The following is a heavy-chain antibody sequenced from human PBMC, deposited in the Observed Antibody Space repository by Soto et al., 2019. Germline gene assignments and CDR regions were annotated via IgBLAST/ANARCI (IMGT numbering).Heavy chain of an antibody. CDR2: ISGSGGST. V-gene: IGHV3-23*01. CDR3: AKDAPMTTVTTPLFDY. J-gene: IGHJ4*02. CDR1: GFTFSSYA. Sequence: GGSLRLSCAASGFTFSSYAMSWVRQAPGKGLEWVSAISGSGGSTYYADSVKGRFTISRDNSKNTLYLQMNSLRAEDTAVYYCAKDAPMTTVTTPLFDYWGQGTLVTVSS. D-gene: IGHD4-4*01.